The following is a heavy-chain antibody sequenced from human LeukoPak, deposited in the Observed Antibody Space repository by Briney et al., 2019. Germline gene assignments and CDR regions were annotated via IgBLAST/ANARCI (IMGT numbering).Heavy chain of an antibody. CDR1: GFTFSSYA. CDR2: ISGSGGST. Sequence: GGSLRLSCAASGFTFSSYAMSWVRQAPGRGLEWVSAISGSGGSTYYADSVKGRFTISRDNSKNTLYLQMNSLRAEDTAVHYCAKDPIGYYDSSGFFHWGQGTLVTVSS. CDR3: AKDPIGYYDSSGFFH. V-gene: IGHV3-23*01. J-gene: IGHJ4*02. D-gene: IGHD3-22*01.